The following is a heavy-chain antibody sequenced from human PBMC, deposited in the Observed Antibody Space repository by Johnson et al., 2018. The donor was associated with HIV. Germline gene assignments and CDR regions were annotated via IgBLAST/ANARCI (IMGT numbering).Heavy chain of an antibody. J-gene: IGHJ3*02. V-gene: IGHV3-20*04. CDR3: ARGLAGYCSGTRCYTSGAFDI. Sequence: VQLVESGGGVVRPGGSLRLSCAASGFTFDVYGMSWVRQAPGQGPEWVSGINWNGGSLAYADSVRGRFTISRDNAKNSLYLQMNSLGAEDTALYYWARGLAGYCSGTRCYTSGAFDIWGQGTMVTVSS. CDR1: GFTFDVYG. D-gene: IGHD2-2*02. CDR2: INWNGGSL.